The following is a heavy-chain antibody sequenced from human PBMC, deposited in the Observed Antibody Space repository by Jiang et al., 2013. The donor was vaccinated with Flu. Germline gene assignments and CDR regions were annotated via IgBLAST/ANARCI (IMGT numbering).Heavy chain of an antibody. CDR3: ARGLLGSSSYGY. CDR2: IYYSGST. Sequence: GLVKPSETLSLTRTVSGGSISSYYWSWIRQPPGKGLEWIGYIYYSGSTNYNPSLKSRVTISVDTSKNQFSLKLSSVTAADTAVYYCARGLLGSSSYGYWGQGTLVTVSS. CDR1: GGSISSYY. J-gene: IGHJ4*02. D-gene: IGHD6-6*01. V-gene: IGHV4-59*12.